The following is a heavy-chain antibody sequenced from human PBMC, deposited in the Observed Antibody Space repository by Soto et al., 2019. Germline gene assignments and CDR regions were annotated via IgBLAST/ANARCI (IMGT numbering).Heavy chain of an antibody. J-gene: IGHJ6*02. D-gene: IGHD3-3*01. V-gene: IGHV3-23*01. CDR2: ISGSGGST. CDR1: GFTFSSYA. CDR3: AKDRVWEWLSAVYYYYGMDV. Sequence: GGSLRLSCAASGFTFSSYAMSWVRQAPGKGLEWVSAISGSGGSTYYADSVKGRFTISRDNSKNTLYLQMNSLRAEDTAVYYCAKDRVWEWLSAVYYYYGMDVWGQGTTVTVSS.